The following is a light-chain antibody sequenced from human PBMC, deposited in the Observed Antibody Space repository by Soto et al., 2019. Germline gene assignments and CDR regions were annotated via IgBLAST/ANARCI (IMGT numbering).Light chain of an antibody. CDR3: QKYSGAPQT. V-gene: IGKV1-27*01. CDR1: QAIGIY. Sequence: DIQMTQSPSSLSTSVGDRVTITCWASQAIGIYLAWYQQKPGKVPKLLIYAASTLQSRVPFRFSGSGSGTDFTLTINSLQPEDVATYYCQKYSGAPQTFGQGTKVEIK. CDR2: AAS. J-gene: IGKJ1*01.